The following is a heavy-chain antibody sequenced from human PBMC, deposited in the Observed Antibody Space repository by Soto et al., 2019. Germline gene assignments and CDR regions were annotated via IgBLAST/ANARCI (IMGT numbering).Heavy chain of an antibody. Sequence: QVTLKESGPALVKPTETLTLTFTVSGFSLTTGKMGVSWIRQPPGKALEWLAHIFSDNERSYSTSLQGRLTISKDTSGSQVVLSMTHVDPVDTATYYCARMKVDSYQFYYAMDVWGHGTTVTVSS. J-gene: IGHJ6*02. CDR1: GFSLTTGKMG. D-gene: IGHD3-9*01. CDR2: IFSDNER. V-gene: IGHV2-26*01. CDR3: ARMKVDSYQFYYAMDV.